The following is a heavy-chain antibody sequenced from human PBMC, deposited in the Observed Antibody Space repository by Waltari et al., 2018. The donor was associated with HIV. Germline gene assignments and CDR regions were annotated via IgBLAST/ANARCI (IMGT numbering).Heavy chain of an antibody. CDR3: ARDWTITATTRVDF. V-gene: IGHV3-33*01. Sequence: QVQLAESGGGVVQPGRSLRLSCVASGFIFNNFGMHWVRKKPGKGLEWVAAIWYDGGNEYYADSVKGRFTISRDNSKNTLYLQMNSLRAEDTAVYYCARDWTITATTRVDFWGPGTLVTVSS. D-gene: IGHD1-20*01. J-gene: IGHJ4*03. CDR1: GFIFNNFG. CDR2: IWYDGGNE.